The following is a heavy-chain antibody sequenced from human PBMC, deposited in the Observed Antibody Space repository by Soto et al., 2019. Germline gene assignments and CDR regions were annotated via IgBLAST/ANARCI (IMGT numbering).Heavy chain of an antibody. CDR1: GGSISSSSYY. J-gene: IGHJ2*01. V-gene: IGHV4-39*01. D-gene: IGHD7-27*01. Sequence: SETLSLTCTVSGGSISSSSYYWGWIRQPPGKGLEWIGRIYYSGSTYYNPSLKSRVTISVDTSKNQFSLKLSSVTAADTAVYYCSKTPTGERHWYFDLWGRGTLVTVSS. CDR3: SKTPTGERHWYFDL. CDR2: IYYSGST.